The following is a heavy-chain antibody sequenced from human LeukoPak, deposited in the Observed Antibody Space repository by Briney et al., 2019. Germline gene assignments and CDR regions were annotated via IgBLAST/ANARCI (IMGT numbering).Heavy chain of an antibody. CDR3: ARQPWGRPSYYYYYYMDV. CDR2: IADSGST. V-gene: IGHV4-39*01. J-gene: IGHJ6*03. CDR1: GGSISRTTSY. D-gene: IGHD3-10*01. Sequence: PSETLSLTCTVSGGSISRTTSYWGWIRQPPGKGLEWIASIADSGSTHYISSLRSRVTISVDTSKNQISLKLISVTAADTAVYYCARQPWGRPSYYYYYYMDVWGKGTTVTVSS.